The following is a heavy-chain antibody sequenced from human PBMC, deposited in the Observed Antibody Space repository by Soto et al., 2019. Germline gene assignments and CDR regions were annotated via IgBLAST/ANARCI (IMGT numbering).Heavy chain of an antibody. D-gene: IGHD2-15*01. CDR2: INSDGSVS. CDR1: GFTFSNYW. V-gene: IGHV3-74*02. J-gene: IGHJ6*03. CDR3: ARGDCVGGTCYSLAGSFYYYMDV. Sequence: EVPLVESGGGLVQPGGSLRLSCAASGFTFSNYWMYWVRQAPGKGLEWVSRINSDGSVSSYADSVKGRLTISRDNVKNTLYLQMDSLRAEDTAVYYCARGDCVGGTCYSLAGSFYYYMDVWGKGTTVTV.